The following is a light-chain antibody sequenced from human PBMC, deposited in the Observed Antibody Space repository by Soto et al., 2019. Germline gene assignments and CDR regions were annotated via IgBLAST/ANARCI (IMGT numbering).Light chain of an antibody. J-gene: IGKJ4*01. CDR3: QQYGSSPLT. CDR1: QSVTSSY. Sequence: EIVLTQSPGTLSLSPGERATLSCRASQSVTSSYLAWYQQKPGQAPRLLIYGASSRATGIPARFSGSGSGTAFTLTISRLEPEDFAVYYCQQYGSSPLTFGGGTKVEIK. CDR2: GAS. V-gene: IGKV3-20*01.